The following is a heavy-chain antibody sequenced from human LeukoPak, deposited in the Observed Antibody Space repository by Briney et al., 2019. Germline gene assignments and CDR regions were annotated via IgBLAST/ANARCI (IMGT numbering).Heavy chain of an antibody. V-gene: IGHV3-23*01. D-gene: IGHD5-18*01. CDR3: AKSSGYSYGSGYSFDY. CDR1: GFTFSSYA. CDR2: NSGSGGST. J-gene: IGHJ4*02. Sequence: GGSLRLSCAASGFTFSSYAMSWVRQAPGKGLEWVSANSGSGGSTYYADSVKGRFTISRDNSKNTMYLQMNSLRAEDTAVYYCAKSSGYSYGSGYSFDYWGQGTLATVSS.